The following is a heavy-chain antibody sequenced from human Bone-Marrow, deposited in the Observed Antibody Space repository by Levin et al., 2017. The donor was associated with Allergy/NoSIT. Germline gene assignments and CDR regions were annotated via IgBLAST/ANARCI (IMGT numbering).Heavy chain of an antibody. V-gene: IGHV3-64D*08. Sequence: AGGSLRLSCSGSGFTFSNYAMHWVRQAPGKGLEYVSAITTNGGTTYYADSVKGRFTISRDNSKNTLYLQMSSLRTEDTAVYYCVKNYYYDSSTYFDSWGQGTLVSVSS. J-gene: IGHJ4*02. CDR3: VKNYYYDSSTYFDS. CDR2: ITTNGGTT. CDR1: GFTFSNYA. D-gene: IGHD3-22*01.